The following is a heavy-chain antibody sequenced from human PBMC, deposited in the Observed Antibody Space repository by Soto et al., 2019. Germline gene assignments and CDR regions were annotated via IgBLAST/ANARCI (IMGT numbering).Heavy chain of an antibody. Sequence: QIQLLQSGAEVKKPGSSVKVSCKTPGGSFTRYSISWVRQAPGQGLEWMGGINPVLGTTHYTEKFQGRLTMTADTSTYTAYMELSRLRSGDTAVYYCARDLHPSGTEDYWGQGTLVTVSS. J-gene: IGHJ4*03. CDR3: ARDLHPSGTEDY. D-gene: IGHD1-1*01. CDR2: INPVLGTT. V-gene: IGHV1-69*06. CDR1: GGSFTRYS.